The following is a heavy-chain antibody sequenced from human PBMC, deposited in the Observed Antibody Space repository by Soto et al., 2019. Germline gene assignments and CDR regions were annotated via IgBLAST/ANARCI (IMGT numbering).Heavy chain of an antibody. V-gene: IGHV3-30*18. J-gene: IGHJ6*02. Sequence: GGSLRLSCAASGFTFSLYGMHWVRQAPGKGLEWVAVISYDGSNKLYADSVKGRFTISRDNPKNTLYLQMNSLRAEDTAVYYCANQRGFWRDYQPHGMDVWGQGTTVTVYS. CDR1: GFTFSLYG. D-gene: IGHD3-3*01. CDR3: ANQRGFWRDYQPHGMDV. CDR2: ISYDGSNK.